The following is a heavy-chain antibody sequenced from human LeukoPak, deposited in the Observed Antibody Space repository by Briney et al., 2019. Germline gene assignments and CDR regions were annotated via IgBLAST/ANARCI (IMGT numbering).Heavy chain of an antibody. V-gene: IGHV4-59*01. CDR2: IYYSGST. CDR1: GGSISNYY. Sequence: PETLSLTCTVSGGSISNYYWSWIRQPPGKGLEWIGYIYYSGSTNYNPSLKSRVTISVDTSKNQFSLKLSSVTAADTAVYYCARARYYDSSSWGYFDYWGQGTLVTVSS. CDR3: ARARYYDSSSWGYFDY. D-gene: IGHD3-22*01. J-gene: IGHJ4*02.